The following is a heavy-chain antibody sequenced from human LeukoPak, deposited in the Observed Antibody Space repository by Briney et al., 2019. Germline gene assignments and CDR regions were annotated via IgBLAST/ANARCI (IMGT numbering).Heavy chain of an antibody. V-gene: IGHV4-59*08. J-gene: IGHJ4*02. CDR3: MRRDTGWNYSDY. CDR2: IYYKGNT. CDR1: GGSIYSHY. Sequence: SETLSLTCAVSGGSIYSHYWGWIRPPPGKGLEWLGDIYYKGNTNYNPSLKSRLTISLDTSKNHLSLTLTSVVAADTAIYYCMRRDTGWNYSDYWGQGILVTVSS. D-gene: IGHD6-19*01.